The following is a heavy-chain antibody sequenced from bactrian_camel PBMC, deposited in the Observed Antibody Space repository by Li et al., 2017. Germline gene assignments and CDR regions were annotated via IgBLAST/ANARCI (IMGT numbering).Heavy chain of an antibody. D-gene: IGHD6*01. CDR3: ARDLYGGSWYRFAY. CDR2: VDWFKH. CDR1: GYPMC. V-gene: IGHV3S9*01. J-gene: IGHJ6*01. Sequence: HVQLVESGGGLVQPGESLRLSCVASGYPMCMAWFRQVPGKAREGVGLVDWFKHIEYADSVKGRFTISEDNAKNTLYLQLNSLKTEDTAIYYCARDLYGGSWYRFAYWGQGTQVTVS.